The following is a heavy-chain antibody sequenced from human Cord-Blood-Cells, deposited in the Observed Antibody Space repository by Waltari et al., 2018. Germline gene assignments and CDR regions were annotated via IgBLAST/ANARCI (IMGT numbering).Heavy chain of an antibody. CDR1: GFTFSSYS. Sequence: EVQLVESGGGLVKPGGSLRLSCAASGFTFSSYSMNWVRQAPGKGLECVSSISSSSSYIYYADSVKGRFTISRDNAKNSLYLQMNSLRAEDTAVYYCASSDYSSSSGFDYWGQGTLVTVSS. CDR3: ASSDYSSSSGFDY. J-gene: IGHJ4*02. D-gene: IGHD6-6*01. CDR2: ISSSSSYI. V-gene: IGHV3-21*01.